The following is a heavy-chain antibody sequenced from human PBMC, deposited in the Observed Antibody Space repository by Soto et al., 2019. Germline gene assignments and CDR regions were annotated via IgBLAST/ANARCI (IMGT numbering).Heavy chain of an antibody. V-gene: IGHV1-18*04. CDR2: ISAYNGNT. CDR3: ASKVSSSGWYYFDY. J-gene: IGHJ4*02. Sequence: GASVKVSCKASGYTFTSYGISWVRQAPGQGLEWMGWISAYNGNTNYAQKLQGRVTMTTDTSTSTAYMELRSLRSDDTAVYYCASKVSSSGWYYFDYWGQGTLVTVYS. CDR1: GYTFTSYG. D-gene: IGHD6-19*01.